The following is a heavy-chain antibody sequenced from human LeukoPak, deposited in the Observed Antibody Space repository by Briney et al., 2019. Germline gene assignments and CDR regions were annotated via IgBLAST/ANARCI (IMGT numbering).Heavy chain of an antibody. Sequence: PSETLSLTCAVYGGSFSGYYWSWIRQPPGKGLEWIGEINHSGSTNYNPSLKSRVTISVDTSKNQFSLKLSSVTAADTAVYYCARGPGITIFGLLKRYYYYGMDVWGQGTTVTVSS. CDR1: GGSFSGYY. V-gene: IGHV4-34*01. J-gene: IGHJ6*02. D-gene: IGHD3-3*01. CDR3: ARGPGITIFGLLKRYYYYGMDV. CDR2: INHSGST.